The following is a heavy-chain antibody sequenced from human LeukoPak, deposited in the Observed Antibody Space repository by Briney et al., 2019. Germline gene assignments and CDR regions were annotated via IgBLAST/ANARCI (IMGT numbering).Heavy chain of an antibody. Sequence: GGSLRLSCAASGFTFSSYAMSWVRQAPGKGLEWVSLIYSGGDTYYADSVKGRFTISRDNSKNTLYLQMNSLRAEDTAVYYCASSGVFPHNPLDYWGQGTLVTVSS. CDR2: IYSGGDT. CDR1: GFTFSSYA. D-gene: IGHD6-19*01. V-gene: IGHV3-53*01. CDR3: ASSGVFPHNPLDY. J-gene: IGHJ4*02.